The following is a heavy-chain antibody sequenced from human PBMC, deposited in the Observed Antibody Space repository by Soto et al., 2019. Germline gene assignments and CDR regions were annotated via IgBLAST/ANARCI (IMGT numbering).Heavy chain of an antibody. Sequence: AGGSLRLSCAVSGFTFNSNWMYWVRQAPGKGLEWVANINQDGGEKYYVDSVKGRFTISRDNAKNSLFLQMNSLRAEDTAVYFCASGDYFDYWGQGTLVTVSS. V-gene: IGHV3-7*01. CDR2: INQDGGEK. D-gene: IGHD4-17*01. CDR1: GFTFNSNW. CDR3: ASGDYFDY. J-gene: IGHJ4*02.